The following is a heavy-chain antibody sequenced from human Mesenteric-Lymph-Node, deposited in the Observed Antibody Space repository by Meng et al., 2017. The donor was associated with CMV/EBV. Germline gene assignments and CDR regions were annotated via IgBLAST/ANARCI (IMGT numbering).Heavy chain of an antibody. CDR1: GGSFIYNF. J-gene: IGHJ4*02. D-gene: IGHD6-19*01. V-gene: IGHV4-34*12. CDR3: ARVRSGKYENIDY. Sequence: CAFYGGSFIYNFWSWLRQPPGGGLEWIGEIIHNGDTNYNPSLKSRVTISIDTSKNQLFLIMNSLSAADTAVYYCARVRSGKYENIDYWGQGVLVTVSS. CDR2: IIHNGDT.